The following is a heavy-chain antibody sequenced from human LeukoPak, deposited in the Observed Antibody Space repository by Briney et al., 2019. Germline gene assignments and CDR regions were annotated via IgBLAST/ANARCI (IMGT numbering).Heavy chain of an antibody. CDR3: AREKEAASSSWVFDY. Sequence: SVKVSCKASGYTFTNYYIHWVRQAPGQGLEWMGGIIPIFGTANYAQKFQGRVTITADESTSTAYMELSSLRSEDTAVYYCAREKEAASSSWVFDYWGQGTLVTVSS. CDR2: IIPIFGTA. V-gene: IGHV1-69*13. J-gene: IGHJ4*02. CDR1: GYTFTNYY. D-gene: IGHD6-13*01.